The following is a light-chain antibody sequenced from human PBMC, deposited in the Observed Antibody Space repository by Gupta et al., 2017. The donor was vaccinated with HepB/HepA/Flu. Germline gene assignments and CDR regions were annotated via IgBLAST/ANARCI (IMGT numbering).Light chain of an antibody. J-gene: IGLJ1*01. Sequence: SYELTQPPSVSVSTGQTARITCSGDALPKQYAYWYQQKPGQPPLLVVYKDSVRPSGIPGRFSASSSGTTGTLTICGVKAEDEADYYLQSADSSGTSVFGTGTKVTVL. CDR2: KDS. CDR1: ALPKQY. V-gene: IGLV3-25*03. CDR3: QSADSSGTSV.